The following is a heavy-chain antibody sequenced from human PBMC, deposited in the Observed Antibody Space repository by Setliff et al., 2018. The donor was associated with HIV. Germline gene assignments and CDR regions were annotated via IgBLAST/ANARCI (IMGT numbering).Heavy chain of an antibody. Sequence: SETLSLTCSVSGDSINSRPYYYGWLRQPPGKGLEWIGNVFYSGSTYYNLSLKSRVSMSIDTSRNQFSLKLTSVTAADTAVYFCARFPTVVTAPGFWGRGTLVTVSS. CDR3: ARFPTVVTAPGF. D-gene: IGHD2-21*02. CDR1: GDSINSRPYY. V-gene: IGHV4-39*01. J-gene: IGHJ4*02. CDR2: VFYSGST.